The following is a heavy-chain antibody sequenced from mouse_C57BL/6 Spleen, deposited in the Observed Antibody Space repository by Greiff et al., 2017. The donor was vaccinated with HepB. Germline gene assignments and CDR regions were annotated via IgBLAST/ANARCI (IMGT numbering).Heavy chain of an antibody. CDR1: GYAFSSYW. Sequence: QVQLQQSGAELVKPGASVKISCKASGYAFSSYWMNWVKQRPGKGLEWIGQIYPGDGDTNYNGKFKGKATLTADKSSSTAYMQLSSLTSEDSAVYFCARRGVGSSPAWFAYWGQGTLVTVSA. J-gene: IGHJ3*01. V-gene: IGHV1-80*01. D-gene: IGHD1-1*01. CDR3: ARRGVGSSPAWFAY. CDR2: IYPGDGDT.